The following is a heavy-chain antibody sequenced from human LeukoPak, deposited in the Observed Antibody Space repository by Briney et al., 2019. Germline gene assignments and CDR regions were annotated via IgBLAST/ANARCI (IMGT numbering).Heavy chain of an antibody. J-gene: IGHJ3*02. CDR1: VFTFTNYW. CDR2: IKQDRSEK. V-gene: IGHV3-7*03. D-gene: IGHD3-9*01. CDR3: ARGDKAHYDILPGYYKLRAFYI. Sequence: GGSLRLSCAASVFTFTNYWMSWVRQAPGKGLELVANIKQDRSEKYYVDSVKGRFTISRDNAKNSLYLQMNSLRAEDTAVYYCARGDKAHYDILPGYYKLRAFYIWGQGTMVTVSS.